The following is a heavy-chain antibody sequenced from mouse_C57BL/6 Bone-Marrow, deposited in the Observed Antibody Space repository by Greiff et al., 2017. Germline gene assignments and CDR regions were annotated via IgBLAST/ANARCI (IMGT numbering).Heavy chain of an antibody. CDR1: GFTFSDYG. CDR3: ARRTVVDFDY. V-gene: IGHV5-17*01. Sequence: EVKVVESGGGLVKPGGSLKLSCAASGFTFSDYGMHWVRQAPETGLEWVAYISSGSSTLYYADTVKGRFTISRDTAKNTLFLQMTSLRSEDTAMYYCARRTVVDFDYWGKGTTLTVSS. J-gene: IGHJ2*01. CDR2: ISSGSSTL. D-gene: IGHD1-1*01.